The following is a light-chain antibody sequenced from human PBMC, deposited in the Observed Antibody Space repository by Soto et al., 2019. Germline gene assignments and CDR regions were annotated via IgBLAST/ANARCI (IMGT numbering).Light chain of an antibody. CDR1: ASNIGNNS. Sequence: QSALTQPPSVSAAPGQRVTISCSGSASNIGNNSVSWYQQLPGAAPKLLIYDDNNRPSGIPDRFSGSKSGTSATLGITGLQTGEEADYYCGTWDTSLPACVFGPGTKVTVL. J-gene: IGLJ1*01. CDR3: GTWDTSLPACV. V-gene: IGLV1-51*01. CDR2: DDN.